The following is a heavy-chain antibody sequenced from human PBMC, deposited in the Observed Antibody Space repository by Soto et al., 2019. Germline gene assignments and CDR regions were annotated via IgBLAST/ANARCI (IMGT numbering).Heavy chain of an antibody. D-gene: IGHD2-15*01. V-gene: IGHV4-59*08. CDR3: ARTYIGYFDY. CDR1: GGSISNDY. Sequence: SETLSLTCIVSGGSISNDYWSWIRQPPGKGLEWIGYIYYSGSTNYNPSLKSRVTISVDTSKNQFSLKLSSVTAADTAVYYCARTYIGYFDYWGQGTLVTVSS. J-gene: IGHJ4*02. CDR2: IYYSGST.